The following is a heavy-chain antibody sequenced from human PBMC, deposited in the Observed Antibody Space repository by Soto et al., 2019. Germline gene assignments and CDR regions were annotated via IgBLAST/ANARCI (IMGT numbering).Heavy chain of an antibody. J-gene: IGHJ6*03. V-gene: IGHV4-34*01. CDR1: GGSSSGYY. CDR2: INHSGST. CDR3: AREPYYMDV. Sequence: PSDTLSLTCAVYGGSSSGYYWSWIRQPPGKGLEWIGEINHSGSTNYNPSLKSRVTISVDTSKNQFSLKLSSVTAADTAVYYCAREPYYMDVWGKGTTVTVSS.